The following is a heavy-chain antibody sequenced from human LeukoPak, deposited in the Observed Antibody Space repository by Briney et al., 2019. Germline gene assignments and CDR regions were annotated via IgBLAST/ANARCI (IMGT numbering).Heavy chain of an antibody. Sequence: PSETLSLTCVVSGYSISSDYYWGWIRQPPGKGLEWIGSIYHSGSTYYNPSLKSRVTISADTSKNQFSLKLSFVTAADTAVYYCATEVGQWLVRTWGQGTLVTVSS. J-gene: IGHJ5*02. CDR2: IYHSGST. V-gene: IGHV4-38-2*01. CDR1: GYSISSDYY. CDR3: ATEVGQWLVRT. D-gene: IGHD6-19*01.